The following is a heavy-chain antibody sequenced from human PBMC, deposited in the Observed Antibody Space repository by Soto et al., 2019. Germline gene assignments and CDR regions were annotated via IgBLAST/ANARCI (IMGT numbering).Heavy chain of an antibody. CDR2: ISWNSGSI. J-gene: IGHJ5*02. Sequence: GGSLRLSCAASGFTFDDYAMHWVRQAPGKGLEWVSGISWNSGSIGYADSVKGRFTISRDNAKNSLYLQMNSLRAEDTALYYSAKDIVGGCCSSTSCYPNWFDPWGQGTLVTVSS. CDR1: GFTFDDYA. D-gene: IGHD2-2*01. V-gene: IGHV3-9*01. CDR3: AKDIVGGCCSSTSCYPNWFDP.